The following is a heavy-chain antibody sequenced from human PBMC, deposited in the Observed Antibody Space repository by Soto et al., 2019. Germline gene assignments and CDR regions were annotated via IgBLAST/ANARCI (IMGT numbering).Heavy chain of an antibody. CDR3: GRRDDC. CDR1: GGSISSNY. CDR2: IYYSGST. V-gene: IGHV4-59*08. Sequence: QVQLQESGPGLEKPSETLSLTCTVSGGSISSNYWSWIRQPPGKGLEWIGYIYYSGSTNYNPSLIRRVSISVDTSKNQFSLKLSSVTAADAAVYYCGRRDDCWGQGTLVTVSS. J-gene: IGHJ4*02.